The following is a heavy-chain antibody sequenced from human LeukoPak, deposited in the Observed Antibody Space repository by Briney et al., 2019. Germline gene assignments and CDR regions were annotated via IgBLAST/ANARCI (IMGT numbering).Heavy chain of an antibody. J-gene: IGHJ6*03. D-gene: IGHD3-3*01. Sequence: GGSLRLSCAASGFTFSSYWMSWVRQAPGKGLEWMANIKQDGSENYYVDSVKGRFTISRDNAKNSLYLRMNSLRAEDTAVYYCARYRYDFWSCYYNPENYYYYYYMDVWGKGTTVTVSS. V-gene: IGHV3-7*01. CDR1: GFTFSSYW. CDR2: IKQDGSEN. CDR3: ARYRYDFWSCYYNPENYYYYYYMDV.